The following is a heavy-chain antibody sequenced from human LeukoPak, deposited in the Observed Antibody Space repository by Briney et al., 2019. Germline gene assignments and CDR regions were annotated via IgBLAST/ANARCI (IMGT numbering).Heavy chain of an antibody. CDR1: GFTFSVHA. D-gene: IGHD3-22*01. J-gene: IGHJ3*01. Sequence: PGGSLRLSCATSGFTFSVHAMHWVRQAPGKGLEWVAIISYDGSDKYFADSVKGRFTISRDNSKNTVFLLMNSLRSEDTAVYYCATAQEFGSDSFDVWGQGTMVTVSS. V-gene: IGHV3-30*19. CDR3: ATAQEFGSDSFDV. CDR2: ISYDGSDK.